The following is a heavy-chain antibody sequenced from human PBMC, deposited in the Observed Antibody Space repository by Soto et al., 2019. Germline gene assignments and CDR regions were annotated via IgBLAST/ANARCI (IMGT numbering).Heavy chain of an antibody. D-gene: IGHD3-16*01. CDR3: AATLLYYDYIWGSVTLPDY. V-gene: IGHV1-58*02. Sequence: ASVKVSCKASGFTFTSSAMQWVRQARGQRLEWIGWIVVGSGNTNYAQKFQERVTITRDMSTSTAYMELSSLRSEDTAVYYCAATLLYYDYIWGSVTLPDYWGQGTLVTVSS. J-gene: IGHJ4*02. CDR1: GFTFTSSA. CDR2: IVVGSGNT.